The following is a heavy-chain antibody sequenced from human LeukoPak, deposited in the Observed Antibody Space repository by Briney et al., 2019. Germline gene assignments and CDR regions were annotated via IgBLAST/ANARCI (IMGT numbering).Heavy chain of an antibody. J-gene: IGHJ5*02. V-gene: IGHV5-51*01. Sequence: HGESLKISCKGSGYSFTSYWIGWVRQMPGKGLEWMGIIYPGDSDTRYSPSFQGQVTISADKSISTAYLQWSSLKASDTAMYYCARFGTILTGYVDWFDPWGQGTLVTVSS. D-gene: IGHD3-9*01. CDR2: IYPGDSDT. CDR1: GYSFTSYW. CDR3: ARFGTILTGYVDWFDP.